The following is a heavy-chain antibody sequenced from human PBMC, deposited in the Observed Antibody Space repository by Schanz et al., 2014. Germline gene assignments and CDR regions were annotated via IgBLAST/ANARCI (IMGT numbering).Heavy chain of an antibody. D-gene: IGHD3-10*01. V-gene: IGHV3-21*01. J-gene: IGHJ4*02. CDR3: ARGPDYGSGSYSSY. Sequence: VQLVESGGALVQPGGSLRLSCEASRFTFSSYSFNWVRQAPGKGLEWVSSITASGDYMHYADSVKGRFTISRDNARNSLYLQMNNLRVEDTAVYYCARGPDYGSGSYSSYWGQGTLVTVSS. CDR1: RFTFSSYS. CDR2: ITASGDYM.